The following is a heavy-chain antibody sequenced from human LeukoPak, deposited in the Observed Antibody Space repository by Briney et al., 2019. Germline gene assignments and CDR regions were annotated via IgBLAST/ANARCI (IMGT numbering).Heavy chain of an antibody. Sequence: GRSLRLSCAASGSTFDDYAMHWVRQAPGKGLEWVSGISWNSGSIGYADSVKGRFTISRDNAKNSLYLQMNSLRAEDTALYYCAKDIYGSGVYYFDYWGQGTLVTVSS. CDR2: ISWNSGSI. CDR3: AKDIYGSGVYYFDY. CDR1: GSTFDDYA. V-gene: IGHV3-9*01. J-gene: IGHJ4*02. D-gene: IGHD3-10*01.